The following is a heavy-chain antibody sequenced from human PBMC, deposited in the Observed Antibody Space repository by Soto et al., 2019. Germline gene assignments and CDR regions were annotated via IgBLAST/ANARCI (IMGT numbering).Heavy chain of an antibody. J-gene: IGHJ6*02. CDR1: GFTFSSYG. Sequence: QVQLVESGGGVVQPGRSLRLSCAASGFTFSSYGMHWVRQAPGKGLEWVAVISYDGSNKYYADSVKGRFTISRDNSKNTLYLQMNSLRAADTAVYYCATSNGGTYYYYYGMEVWGQGTTVTVSS. V-gene: IGHV3-30*03. CDR3: ATSNGGTYYYYYGMEV. D-gene: IGHD1-26*01. CDR2: ISYDGSNK.